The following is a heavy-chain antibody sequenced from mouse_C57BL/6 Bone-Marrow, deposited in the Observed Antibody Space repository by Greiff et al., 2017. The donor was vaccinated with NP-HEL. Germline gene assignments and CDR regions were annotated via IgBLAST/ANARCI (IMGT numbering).Heavy chain of an antibody. CDR2: IDPEDGET. CDR3: ARGYYCGSSYGYFDV. V-gene: IGHV14-2*01. D-gene: IGHD1-1*01. J-gene: IGHJ1*03. Sequence: EVQLQQSGAELVKPGASVKLSCTASGFNIKDYYMHWVKQRTEQGLEWIGRIDPEDGETKYAPKFQGKATITADTSSNTAHLQLSSLTAEDTAVYCGARGYYCGSSYGYFDVRGTGTTVTVSS. CDR1: GFNIKDYY.